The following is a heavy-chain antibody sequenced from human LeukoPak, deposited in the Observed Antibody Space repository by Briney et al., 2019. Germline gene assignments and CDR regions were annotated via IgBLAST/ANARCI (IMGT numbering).Heavy chain of an antibody. J-gene: IGHJ4*02. Sequence: SETLSLTCTVSGGSISGSSYYWGWIRQPPGKGLEWIGSIYYSGSTYYNPSLKSRVTISVDTSKNQFSLKLSSVTAADTAVYYCARDCSGGSCFDYWGQGTLVTVSS. CDR2: IYYSGST. V-gene: IGHV4-39*02. D-gene: IGHD2-15*01. CDR1: GGSISGSSYY. CDR3: ARDCSGGSCFDY.